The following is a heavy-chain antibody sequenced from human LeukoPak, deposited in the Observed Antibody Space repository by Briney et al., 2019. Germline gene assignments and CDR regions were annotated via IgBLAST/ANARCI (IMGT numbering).Heavy chain of an antibody. Sequence: PSETLSLTCTVSGGSISSGGYYWSWIRQHPGKGLEWIGYIYYSGSTYYNPSLKSRVTMSVDTSKNQFSLKLSSVTAADTAVYYCAREPHYYDSSGYYPHAFDIWGQGTMVTVSS. D-gene: IGHD3-22*01. J-gene: IGHJ3*02. CDR3: AREPHYYDSSGYYPHAFDI. CDR1: GGSISSGGYY. CDR2: IYYSGST. V-gene: IGHV4-31*03.